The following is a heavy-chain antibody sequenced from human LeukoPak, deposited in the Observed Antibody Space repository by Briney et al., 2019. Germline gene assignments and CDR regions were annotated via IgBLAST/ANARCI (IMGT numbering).Heavy chain of an antibody. J-gene: IGHJ4*02. CDR3: ARDRGTAMVFDY. CDR2: THYSDHT. D-gene: IGHD5-18*01. V-gene: IGHV4-59*01. CDR1: GGSITSNF. Sequence: SETLSLTCTVSGGSITSNFWSWIRQPPGQGLQWVAYTHYSDHTNYNPSLKSRVTISVDTSKNQLSLMLSSVSAADTAVYYCARDRGTAMVFDYWGQGTLVTVSS.